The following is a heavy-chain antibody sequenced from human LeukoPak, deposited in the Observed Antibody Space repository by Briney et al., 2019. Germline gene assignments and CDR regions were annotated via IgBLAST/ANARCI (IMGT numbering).Heavy chain of an antibody. V-gene: IGHV3-21*01. CDR1: GFTFSSYS. J-gene: IGHJ6*03. Sequence: GGSLRLSCAASGFTFSSYSMNRVRQAPGKGLEWVSSISSSSSYIYYADSVKGRFTISRDNAKNSLYLQMNSLRAEDTAVYYCARDPTTVTFYYYYMDVWGKGTTVTVSS. CDR2: ISSSSSYI. CDR3: ARDPTTVTFYYYYMDV. D-gene: IGHD4-17*01.